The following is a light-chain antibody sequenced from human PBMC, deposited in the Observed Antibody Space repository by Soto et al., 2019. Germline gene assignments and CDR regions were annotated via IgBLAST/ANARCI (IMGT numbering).Light chain of an antibody. CDR1: QSVTGDH. V-gene: IGKV3-20*01. CDR2: GAS. Sequence: NVLTHSPGTLSFSAWESSTLSFSASQSVTGDHLTWYRQKPGQAPGLVIYGASSRATGIPDRFSGSGYGTDDTLTICRLETEDFAVYYCHQYCSAPTFGEATKLDNK. J-gene: IGKJ1*01. CDR3: HQYCSAPT.